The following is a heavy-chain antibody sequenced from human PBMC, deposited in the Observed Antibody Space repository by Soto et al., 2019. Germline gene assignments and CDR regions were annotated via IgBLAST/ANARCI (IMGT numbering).Heavy chain of an antibody. Sequence: ASVKVSCKASGYTFTSYDINWVRQATGQGLEWMGWMNPNSGNTGYAQKFQGRVTMTRNTSISTAYMELSSLRSEDTAVYYCAILTGDLRAFDIWGQGTMVTASS. J-gene: IGHJ3*02. V-gene: IGHV1-8*01. CDR1: GYTFTSYD. CDR3: AILTGDLRAFDI. CDR2: MNPNSGNT. D-gene: IGHD7-27*01.